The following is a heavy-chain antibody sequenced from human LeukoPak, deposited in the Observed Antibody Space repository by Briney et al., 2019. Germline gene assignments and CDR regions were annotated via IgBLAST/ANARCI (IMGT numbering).Heavy chain of an antibody. CDR1: GGSFSAYY. D-gene: IGHD5-18*01. V-gene: IGHV4-34*01. CDR3: ARSYGPFDY. Sequence: SETLSLTCAVYGGSFSAYYWTWIRQSPGKGLEWIGESNHSGSSNYNPSLKSRVTISVDTSKNQFSLKLSSVTAADTAVYYCARSYGPFDYWGQGTLVTVSS. CDR2: SNHSGSS. J-gene: IGHJ4*02.